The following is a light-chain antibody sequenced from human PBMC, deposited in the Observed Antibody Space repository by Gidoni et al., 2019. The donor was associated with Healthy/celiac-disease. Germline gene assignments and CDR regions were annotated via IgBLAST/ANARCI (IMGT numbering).Light chain of an antibody. J-gene: IGKJ1*01. V-gene: IGKV1-5*03. Sequence: DIQMTQSPSTLSASVGDSVTITCRASQSLSSWLAWYQQKPGKASKLLIYKASSLESGVPSRFSGSGSGTEFTLTISSLQPDDFATYYCQQYNSYWTFGQGTKVEIK. CDR1: QSLSSW. CDR3: QQYNSYWT. CDR2: KAS.